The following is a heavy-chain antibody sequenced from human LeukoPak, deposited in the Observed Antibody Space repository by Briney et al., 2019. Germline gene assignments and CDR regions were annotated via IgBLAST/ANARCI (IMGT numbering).Heavy chain of an antibody. CDR1: GFTFSNAW. Sequence: GGSLRLSCAASGFTFSNAWMSWVRQAPGKGLEWVGRIKSKTDGGTTDYAAPVKGRFTISRDDSKSTLYLQMNSLKTEDTAVYYCTTAGLLRFLEWFPSYWGQGTLVTVSS. V-gene: IGHV3-15*01. J-gene: IGHJ4*02. CDR2: IKSKTDGGTT. D-gene: IGHD3-3*01. CDR3: TTAGLLRFLEWFPSY.